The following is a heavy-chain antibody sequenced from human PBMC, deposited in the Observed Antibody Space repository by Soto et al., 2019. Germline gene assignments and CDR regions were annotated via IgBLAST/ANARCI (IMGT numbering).Heavy chain of an antibody. CDR1: GGTFSSYA. CDR2: IIPIFGTA. J-gene: IGHJ4*02. CDR3: ARAHYQTMIVVVYDY. D-gene: IGHD3-22*01. Sequence: ASVKVSCKASGGTFSSYAISWVRQAPGQGLEWMGGIIPIFGTANYAQKFQGRVTITADESTSTAYMELSSLRSEDTAVYYCARAHYQTMIVVVYDYWGQGTLVTVSS. V-gene: IGHV1-69*13.